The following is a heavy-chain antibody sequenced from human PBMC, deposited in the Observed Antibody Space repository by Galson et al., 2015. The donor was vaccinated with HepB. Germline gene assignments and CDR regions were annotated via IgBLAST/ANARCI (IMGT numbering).Heavy chain of an antibody. CDR3: ARDLREEDNLYYYYYGMDV. V-gene: IGHV3-30*09. Sequence: SLRLSCAASGFTFSSYAMHWLRQAPGKGLEWAAVISYDGSNKYYADSVKGRFAISRDNSKNTLYLQMNSLRAEDTAVYYCARDLREEDNLYYYYYGMDVWGQGTTVTVSS. CDR1: GFTFSSYA. D-gene: IGHD3-3*01. J-gene: IGHJ6*02. CDR2: ISYDGSNK.